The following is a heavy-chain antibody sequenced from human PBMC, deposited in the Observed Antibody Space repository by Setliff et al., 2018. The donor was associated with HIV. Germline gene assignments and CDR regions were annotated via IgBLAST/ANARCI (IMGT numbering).Heavy chain of an antibody. J-gene: IGHJ6*04. Sequence: SVKVSCKASGGTFGASGINWVRQAPGQGFEWMGTIILAFNVIKYAQKFQGRVTITADESARTAFMEMRSLRSDDTAIYYCASEIRGLIRTDYYYEMEVWGKGTTVTVSS. CDR2: IILAFNVI. CDR1: GGTFGASG. CDR3: ASEIRGLIRTDYYYEMEV. V-gene: IGHV1-69*13. D-gene: IGHD3-10*01.